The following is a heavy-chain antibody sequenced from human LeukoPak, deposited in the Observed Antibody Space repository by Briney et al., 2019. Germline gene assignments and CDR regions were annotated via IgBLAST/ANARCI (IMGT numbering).Heavy chain of an antibody. CDR1: GGTFSSYT. Sequence: SVKVSCKASGGTFSSYTISWVRQAPGQGLEWMGRIIPILGIANYAQKFQGRVTITTDESTSTAYMELSSLRSEDTAVYYCASSWWERQGRLYFDYWGQGTLVTVSS. CDR2: IIPILGIA. D-gene: IGHD1-1*01. J-gene: IGHJ4*02. V-gene: IGHV1-69*02. CDR3: ASSWWERQGRLYFDY.